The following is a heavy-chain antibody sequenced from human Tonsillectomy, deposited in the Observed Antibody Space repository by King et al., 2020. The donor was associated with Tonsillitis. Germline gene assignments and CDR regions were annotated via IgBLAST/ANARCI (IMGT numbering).Heavy chain of an antibody. CDR1: GFTFDDYA. V-gene: IGHV3-9*01. Sequence: VQLVESGGGLVQPGRSLRLSCAASGFTFDDYAMHWIRQPPGKGLEWVSGISWNSGTIGYADSVKGRCTIYRDNAKKSLYLQMNSLRPEDTALYYCVKPVLLFSKGVCIPNGVFDVWGQGALVSVSS. J-gene: IGHJ4*02. CDR3: VKPVLLFSKGVCIPNGVFDV. D-gene: IGHD3/OR15-3a*01. CDR2: ISWNSGTI.